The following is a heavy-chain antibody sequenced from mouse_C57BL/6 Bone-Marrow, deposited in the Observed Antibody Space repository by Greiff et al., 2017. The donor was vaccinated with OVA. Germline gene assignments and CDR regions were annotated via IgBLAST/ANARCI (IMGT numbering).Heavy chain of an antibody. Sequence: QVQLQQPGAELVKPGASVKMSCKASGYTFTSYWITWVKQRPGQGLEWIGDIYPGSGSTNYNEKFKSKATLTVDTSSSTAYMQLSSLTSEDSAVYYCARSGSSYAYWYFDVWGTGTTVTVSS. D-gene: IGHD1-1*01. V-gene: IGHV1-55*01. J-gene: IGHJ1*03. CDR2: IYPGSGST. CDR3: ARSGSSYAYWYFDV. CDR1: GYTFTSYW.